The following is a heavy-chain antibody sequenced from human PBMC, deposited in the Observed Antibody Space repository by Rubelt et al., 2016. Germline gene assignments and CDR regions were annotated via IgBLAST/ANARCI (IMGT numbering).Heavy chain of an antibody. CDR2: IYYSGST. Sequence: QVQLQQWGAGLLKPSETLSLTCAVSGGSISSYYWSWIRQPPGKGLEWIGYIYYSGSTNYNPSLKSRVTISGDTSKNQFSLKLSSVTAADTAVYYCARHTGIAVAGPIDYWGQGTLVTVSS. CDR3: ARHTGIAVAGPIDY. J-gene: IGHJ4*02. V-gene: IGHV4-59*08. CDR1: GGSISSYY. D-gene: IGHD6-19*01.